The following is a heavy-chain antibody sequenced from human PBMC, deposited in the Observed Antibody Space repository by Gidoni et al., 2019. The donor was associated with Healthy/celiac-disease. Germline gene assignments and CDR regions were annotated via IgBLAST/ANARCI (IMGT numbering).Heavy chain of an antibody. Sequence: QVQLVQSGAEVKKPGSSVKVSCKASGGTFSSYAISWVRQAPGQGLEWMGGIIPIFGTANYAQKFQGRVTITADEFTSTAYMELSSLRSEDTAVYYCARLIWFGEPQRPYYFDYWGQGTLVTVSS. CDR1: GGTFSSYA. J-gene: IGHJ4*02. CDR2: IIPIFGTA. V-gene: IGHV1-69*01. CDR3: ARLIWFGEPQRPYYFDY. D-gene: IGHD3-10*01.